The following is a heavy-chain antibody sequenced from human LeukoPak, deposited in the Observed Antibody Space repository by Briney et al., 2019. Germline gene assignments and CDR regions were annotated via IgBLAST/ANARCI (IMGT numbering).Heavy chain of an antibody. J-gene: IGHJ6*02. CDR1: GFTVSSNY. Sequence: PGGSLRLSCAASGFTVSSNYMSWVRQAPGKGLEWVSVIYSGGSTYYADSVNGRFTISRHNSKNTLYLQMNSLRAEDTAVYYCAKAHSSSPYVVDVWGQGTTVTVSS. CDR3: AKAHSSSPYVVDV. V-gene: IGHV3-53*04. D-gene: IGHD6-13*01. CDR2: IYSGGST.